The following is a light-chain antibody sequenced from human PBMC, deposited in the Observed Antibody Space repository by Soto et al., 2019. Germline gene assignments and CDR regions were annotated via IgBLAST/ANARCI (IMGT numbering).Light chain of an antibody. Sequence: QLVLTQPPSASGTPGQRVTISCSGSSSNIGSNAVNWYHQLPGTAPKLLIYGNDQRPSGVPDRFSGSKSGTSASLAVSGLRSEDEADYYCAAWDDSLNGWVFGGGTKVTVL. V-gene: IGLV1-44*01. CDR1: SSNIGSNA. CDR2: GND. CDR3: AAWDDSLNGWV. J-gene: IGLJ3*02.